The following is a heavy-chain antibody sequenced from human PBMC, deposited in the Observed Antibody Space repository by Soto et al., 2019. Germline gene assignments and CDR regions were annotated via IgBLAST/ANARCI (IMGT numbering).Heavy chain of an antibody. CDR3: GKVLVGATGHYDYGS. CDR1: GGSIYSIGYY. V-gene: IGHV4-39*01. D-gene: IGHD2-15*01. Sequence: PSETLALTATVSGGSIYSIGYYWGWIRQPPGRGLEGIGNIDYNGVTYSNASLKSRVTISRDTSQNQSSLKLPSVTAADTALSYSGKVLVGATGHYDYGSCGQRHLVPASS. J-gene: IGHJ5*02. CDR2: IDYNGVT.